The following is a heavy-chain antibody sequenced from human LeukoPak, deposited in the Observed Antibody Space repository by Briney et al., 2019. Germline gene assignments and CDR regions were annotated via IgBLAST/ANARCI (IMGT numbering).Heavy chain of an antibody. Sequence: GGSLRLSCATSGFNFTDSRMTWVRQAPGKGLQWVANINRDGTEKHFLDSVEGRFTISRDNAKKSLYPQMSSLRPQDTAVYFCVRGDWYFESWGQGTLVTVSS. J-gene: IGHJ4*02. D-gene: IGHD2-21*01. CDR1: GFNFTDSR. CDR2: INRDGTEK. V-gene: IGHV3-7*04. CDR3: VRGDWYFES.